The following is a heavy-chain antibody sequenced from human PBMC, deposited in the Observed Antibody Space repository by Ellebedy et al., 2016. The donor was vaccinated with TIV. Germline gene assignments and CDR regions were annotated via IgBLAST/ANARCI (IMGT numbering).Heavy chain of an antibody. V-gene: IGHV1-3*01. CDR2: INVGNGNT. Sequence: AASVKVSCKASGYTFTNNAIHGVRQAPGQRLEYMGWINVGNGNTKYSQNFQGRVTFTTDTAASTVYMSLSSLGSEDTAVYYCAKDRGGTGDFDYWGQGTLVTVSS. CDR3: AKDRGGTGDFDY. D-gene: IGHD3-16*01. J-gene: IGHJ4*02. CDR1: GYTFTNNA.